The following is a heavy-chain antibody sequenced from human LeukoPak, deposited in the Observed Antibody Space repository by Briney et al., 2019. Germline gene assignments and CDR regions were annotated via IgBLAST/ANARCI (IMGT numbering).Heavy chain of an antibody. CDR2: ISYDGSNK. D-gene: IGHD3-3*01. Sequence: GGSLRLSCAASGFTFSSYGMHWVRQAPGKGLEWVAVISYDGSNKYYADSVKGRFTISRDNSKNTLYLQMNSLRAEDTAVYYCAKDRISLTILLYYFDYWGQGTLVTVSS. V-gene: IGHV3-30*18. CDR3: AKDRISLTILLYYFDY. CDR1: GFTFSSYG. J-gene: IGHJ4*02.